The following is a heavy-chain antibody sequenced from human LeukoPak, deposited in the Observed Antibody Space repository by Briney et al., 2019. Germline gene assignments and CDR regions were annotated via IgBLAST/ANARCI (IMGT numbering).Heavy chain of an antibody. D-gene: IGHD3-10*01. CDR3: ARDFASVVRGSYYYYGMDV. CDR1: GFTFSDYY. V-gene: IGHV3-11*04. Sequence: GGSLRLSCAASGFTFSDYYMNWIRQAPGKGLEWVSYISNSGGTIYYADSVEGRFAMSRDNAKNSLYLQMNSLRAEDTAVYYCARDFASVVRGSYYYYGMDVWGQGTTVTVSS. CDR2: ISNSGGTI. J-gene: IGHJ6*02.